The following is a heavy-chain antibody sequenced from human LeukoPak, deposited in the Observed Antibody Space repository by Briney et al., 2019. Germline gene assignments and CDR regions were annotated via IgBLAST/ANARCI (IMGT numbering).Heavy chain of an antibody. CDR1: GGSISSSSYY. V-gene: IGHV4-39*07. D-gene: IGHD3-10*01. J-gene: IGHJ4*02. CDR3: ARALAPNFPLWFGEE. Sequence: SETLSLTCTVSGGSISSSSYYWGWIRQPPGKGLEWIGSIYYSGSTYYNPSLKSRVTISVDTSKNQFSLKLSSVTAADTAVYYCARALAPNFPLWFGEERGQGTLVTVSS. CDR2: IYYSGST.